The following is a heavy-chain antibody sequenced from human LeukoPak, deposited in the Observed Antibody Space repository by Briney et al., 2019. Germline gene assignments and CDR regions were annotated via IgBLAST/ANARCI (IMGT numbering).Heavy chain of an antibody. V-gene: IGHV4-59*08. CDR1: GGSISSYY. Sequence: SSETLSLTCTVSGGSISSYYWSWIRQSPGKGLEWIGYIYYSGSTNYNPSLKSRVTISVDTSKNQFSLKLSSVTAADTAVYYCARQSPYYDYVWGSYRPINWFDPWGQGTLVTVSS. D-gene: IGHD3-16*02. CDR3: ARQSPYYDYVWGSYRPINWFDP. J-gene: IGHJ5*02. CDR2: IYYSGST.